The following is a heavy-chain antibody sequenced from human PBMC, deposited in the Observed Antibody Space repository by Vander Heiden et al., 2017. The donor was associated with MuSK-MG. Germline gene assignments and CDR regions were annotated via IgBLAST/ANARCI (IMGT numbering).Heavy chain of an antibody. CDR3: ATAWTTVITMYDY. Sequence: ELQLVQPGAEVKKPGESLKISCKGSGYSFTSYWTGWVRQMPGKGLEWMGIIYPGDSHTRYRPPVQGQVTISADKSISTAYLQWSRMKASDTAMYYSATAWTTVITMYDYWGQGTLVTVSS. V-gene: IGHV5-51*03. D-gene: IGHD4-17*01. J-gene: IGHJ4*02. CDR1: GYSFTSYW. CDR2: IYPGDSHT.